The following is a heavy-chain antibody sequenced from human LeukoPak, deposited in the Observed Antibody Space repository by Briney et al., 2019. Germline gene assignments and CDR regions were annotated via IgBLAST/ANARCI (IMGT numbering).Heavy chain of an antibody. V-gene: IGHV3-13*01. D-gene: IGHD3-10*01. J-gene: IGHJ6*02. Sequence: PGGSLRLSCAASGFTFSSYDMHWVRQATGKGLEWVSAIGTAGDTYYPGSVNGRFTISRENAKNSLYLQMNSLRAGDTAVYYCVRYHRSGSGYGMDVWGQGTTVTVSS. CDR1: GFTFSSYD. CDR2: IGTAGDT. CDR3: VRYHRSGSGYGMDV.